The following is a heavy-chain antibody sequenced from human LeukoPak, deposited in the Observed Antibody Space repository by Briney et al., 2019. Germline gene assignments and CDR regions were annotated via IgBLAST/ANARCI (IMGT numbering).Heavy chain of an antibody. CDR3: ARAMAYCGDDCYERGYYFDY. D-gene: IGHD2-21*02. CDR2: LGGNNIHT. J-gene: IGHJ4*02. Sequence: GGSLRLSCAASGFTFSYYAMNWVRQAPRKGPEWLSSLGGNNIHTKSADFVKGRFTISRDNSKNMLYLQMNSLRAEDTAVYYCARAMAYCGDDCYERGYYFDYWGQGTQVTVSS. V-gene: IGHV3-23*01. CDR1: GFTFSYYA.